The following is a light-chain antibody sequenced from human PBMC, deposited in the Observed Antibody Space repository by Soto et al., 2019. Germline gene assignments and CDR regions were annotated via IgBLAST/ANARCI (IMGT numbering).Light chain of an antibody. J-gene: IGLJ2*01. CDR3: AAWDDSLSGPL. CDR1: SSNIGSNY. Sequence: QPVLTQPPSASGTPGQRVTISCSGSSSNIGSNYVYWYQQLPGTAPKLLIYRNNQRPSGVPDRFSGSKSGTSASLAISGLRSEDEADYYCAAWDDSLSGPLFGGGTTLTVL. CDR2: RNN. V-gene: IGLV1-47*01.